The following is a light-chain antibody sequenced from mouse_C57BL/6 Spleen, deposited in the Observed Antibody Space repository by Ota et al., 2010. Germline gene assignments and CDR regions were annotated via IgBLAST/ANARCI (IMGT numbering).Light chain of an antibody. CDR2: HGT. CDR3: VQYAQFPWT. J-gene: IGKJ1*01. Sequence: ILTDPTTSHSSTVCISWETQSASLAMQVRAISSNIGGCSRNQGKSFKGLIYHGTNLEDGVPSRFSGSGSGADYSLTISSLESEDFADYYCVQYAQFPWTFGGGTKLE. V-gene: IGKV14-100*01. CDR1: RAISSN.